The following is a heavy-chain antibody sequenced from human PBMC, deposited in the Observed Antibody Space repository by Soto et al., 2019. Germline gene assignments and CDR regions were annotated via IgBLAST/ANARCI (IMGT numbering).Heavy chain of an antibody. V-gene: IGHV3-73*02. D-gene: IGHD3-10*01. J-gene: IGHJ4*02. CDR1: GFSFSGSA. CDR2: IRNKANSYAT. Sequence: EVQLVESEGGLVQPGGSLKLSCAASGFSFSGSAMYWVRQASGKGLEWVGLIRNKANSYATVYSASLKDRFTISRDDSKNSAYLQMTSPKAEDTAVYYCARGSGIYCPEYWGQGTLVTVSS. CDR3: ARGSGIYCPEY.